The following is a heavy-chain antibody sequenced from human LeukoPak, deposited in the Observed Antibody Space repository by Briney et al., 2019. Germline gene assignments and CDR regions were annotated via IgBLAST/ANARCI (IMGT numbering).Heavy chain of an antibody. CDR2: INPNSGGT. Sequence: GASVKVSCKASGYTFTGYYMHWVRQAPGQGLEWMGWINPNSGGTNYAQKFQGRVTMTRDTSISTAYMELSRLRSDDTAVYYCARDHKPPFYDILTGYYTELVDYWGQGTLVTVSS. CDR1: GYTFTGYY. D-gene: IGHD3-9*01. V-gene: IGHV1-2*02. J-gene: IGHJ4*02. CDR3: ARDHKPPFYDILTGYYTELVDY.